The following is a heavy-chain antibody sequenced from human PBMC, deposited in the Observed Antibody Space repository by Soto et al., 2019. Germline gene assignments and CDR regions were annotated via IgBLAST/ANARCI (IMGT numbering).Heavy chain of an antibody. V-gene: IGHV4-39*01. D-gene: IGHD1-26*01. J-gene: IGHJ4*02. CDR3: ARQGPVGATSFFDY. CDR1: GVSISGSINY. Sequence: SETLSLTCTVSGVSISGSINYWGWIRQPPGKGLEWSGSFYYSGNTFYNPALKSRVTISVDTSKNQFSLNLNSVTAADTAVYYCARQGPVGATSFFDYWGQGSLVTVSS. CDR2: FYYSGNT.